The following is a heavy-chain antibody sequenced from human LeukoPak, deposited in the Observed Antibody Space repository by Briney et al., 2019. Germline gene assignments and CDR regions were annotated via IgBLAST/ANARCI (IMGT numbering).Heavy chain of an antibody. CDR1: GYTFTSYD. CDR3: ARGLIGSGSYYGHP. Sequence: ASVKVSCKASGYTFTSYDINWVRQATGQGLEWMGWMNPNSGNTGYAQKFQGRVTMTRTTSISTAYMELSSLRSEDTAVYYCARGLIGSGSYYGHPWGQGTLVTVSS. CDR2: MNPNSGNT. D-gene: IGHD3-10*01. V-gene: IGHV1-8*01. J-gene: IGHJ5*02.